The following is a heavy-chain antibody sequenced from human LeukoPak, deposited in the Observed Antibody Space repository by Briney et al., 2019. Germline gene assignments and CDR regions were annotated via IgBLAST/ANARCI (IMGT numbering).Heavy chain of an antibody. CDR1: GGSISSSSYY. CDR2: VYYRGNT. V-gene: IGHV4-39*07. Sequence: SETLSLTCAVSGGSISSSSYYWGWIRQPPGKGLVWIGSVYYRGNTYYIPSLKSRVTTSVDTSKNQFSLKVSSMTAAGAAVYYCARGDWKYGDFDRWGQGTLVTVSS. J-gene: IGHJ4*02. CDR3: ARGDWKYGDFDR. D-gene: IGHD1-7*01.